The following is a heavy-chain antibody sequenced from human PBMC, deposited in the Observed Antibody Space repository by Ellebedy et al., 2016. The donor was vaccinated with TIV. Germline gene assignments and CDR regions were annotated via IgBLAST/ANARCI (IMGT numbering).Heavy chain of an antibody. V-gene: IGHV3-7*01. CDR3: AKVGFLEWLPFDY. J-gene: IGHJ4*02. Sequence: GGSLRLXCAASGFTFSSYGMHWVRQAPGKGLEWVANIKQDGSEKYYVDSVKGRFTTSRDNAKNSLYLQMNSLRAEDTAVYYCAKVGFLEWLPFDYWGQGTLVTVSS. CDR2: IKQDGSEK. CDR1: GFTFSSYG. D-gene: IGHD3-3*01.